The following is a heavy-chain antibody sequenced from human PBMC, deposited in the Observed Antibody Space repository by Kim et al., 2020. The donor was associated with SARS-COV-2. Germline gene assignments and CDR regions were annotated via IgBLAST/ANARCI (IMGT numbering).Heavy chain of an antibody. J-gene: IGHJ6*03. CDR1: GFSLSTSGMC. V-gene: IGHV2-70*11. CDR2: IDWDDDK. CDR3: ARTPAVLRFLEWPPRDYYMDV. D-gene: IGHD3-3*01. Sequence: SGPTLVKPTQTLTLTCTFSGFSLSTSGMCVSWIRQPPGKALEWLARIDWDDDKYYSTSLKTRLTISKDTSKNQVVLTMTNMDPVDTATYYCARTPAVLRFLEWPPRDYYMDVWGKGTTVTVSS.